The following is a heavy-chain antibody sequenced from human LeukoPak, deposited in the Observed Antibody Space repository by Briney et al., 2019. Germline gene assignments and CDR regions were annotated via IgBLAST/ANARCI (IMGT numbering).Heavy chain of an antibody. D-gene: IGHD4-17*01. CDR2: INPNSGGT. CDR1: GYTFTGYY. V-gene: IGHV1-2*02. Sequence: ASVKVSCKASGYTFTGYYMHWVRQAPGQGLEWMGWINPNSGGTNYAQKFQGRVTMTRDTSISTAYMELSRLRSDDTAVYYCAREYGEHRLGVPANWGQGTLVTVSS. CDR3: AREYGEHRLGVPAN. J-gene: IGHJ4*02.